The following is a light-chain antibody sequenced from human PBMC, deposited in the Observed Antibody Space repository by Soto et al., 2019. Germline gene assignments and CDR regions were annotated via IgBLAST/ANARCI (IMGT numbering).Light chain of an antibody. J-gene: IGKJ1*01. CDR3: QRYGGPSWT. V-gene: IGKV3-20*01. CDR2: GAS. CDR1: QSVTSNY. Sequence: EIVLTQSPGTLSLSPGERATLSCRASQSVTSNYLAWYQQKPGQAPRLLIFGASSRATGIPDTFSGSGSGTDFTLTISRLEPDDFAVDYCQRYGGPSWTFGQGTRVEIK.